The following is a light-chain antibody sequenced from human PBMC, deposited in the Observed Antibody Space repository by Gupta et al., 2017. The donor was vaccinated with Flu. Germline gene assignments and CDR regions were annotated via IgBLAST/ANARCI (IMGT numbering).Light chain of an antibody. CDR1: SSDVGSYNY. CDR3: SSYTDSGPWV. V-gene: IGLV2-14*01. CDR2: EVT. J-gene: IGLJ3*02. Sequence: SITISCTGTSSDVGSYNYVSWYQHHPGKAPKLMIYEVTSRASGVSYRFSGFKSGNTASLTISGRQADDEADYYCSSYTDSGPWVFGGGTKLTVL.